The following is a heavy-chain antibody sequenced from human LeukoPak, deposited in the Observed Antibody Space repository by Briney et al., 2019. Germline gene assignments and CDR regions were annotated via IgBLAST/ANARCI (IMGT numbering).Heavy chain of an antibody. Sequence: GGSLRLSCSASGFTFSRYAMHWVRQAPGKGLEYVSAISCYGGSPYYADSVKGRFTISRDNSKNTLYLQMSCLRAEDTAVYYCSGYSSGPLLDFWGQGTLVTVSS. V-gene: IGHV3-64D*06. CDR2: ISCYGGSP. CDR3: SGYSSGPLLDF. D-gene: IGHD6-19*01. CDR1: GFTFSRYA. J-gene: IGHJ4*02.